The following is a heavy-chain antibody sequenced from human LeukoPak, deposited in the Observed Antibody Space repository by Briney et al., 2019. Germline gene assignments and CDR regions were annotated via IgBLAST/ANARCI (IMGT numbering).Heavy chain of an antibody. CDR2: IESDGRT. CDR1: GFTLSSHW. D-gene: IGHD3/OR15-3a*01. V-gene: IGHV3-74*01. J-gene: IGHJ4*02. Sequence: GGSLRLSYAASGFTLSSHWMHWVRQVPGKGLVSVSRIESDGRTAYADSVKGRFIISRDNAKNTLYLQMNSLRVEDTAVYYCARDGRGPDYWGQGTLVTVSS. CDR3: ARDGRGPDY.